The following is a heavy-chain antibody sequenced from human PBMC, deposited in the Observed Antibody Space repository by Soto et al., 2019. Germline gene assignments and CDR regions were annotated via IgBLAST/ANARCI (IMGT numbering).Heavy chain of an antibody. CDR3: ARGGGGYYDSSGYYRLYYYYGMDV. CDR1: GGSFSGYY. CDR2: INHSGST. Sequence: QVQLQQWGAGLLKPSETLSLTCAVYGGSFSGYYWSWIRQPPGKGLEWIGEINHSGSTNYNPSLKSRVTRSVDTAKNQFSLKVSFVAAADTAVDYCARGGGGYYDSSGYYRLYYYYGMDVWGQGTTVTVSS. D-gene: IGHD3-22*01. V-gene: IGHV4-34*01. J-gene: IGHJ6*02.